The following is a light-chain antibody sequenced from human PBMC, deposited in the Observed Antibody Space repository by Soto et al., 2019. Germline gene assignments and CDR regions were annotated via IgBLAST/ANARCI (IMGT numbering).Light chain of an antibody. V-gene: IGKV3-15*01. CDR3: QQYNNWPWT. CDR1: QSVSSN. CDR2: GAS. Sequence: IVMTQSPATLSVSPGERATLSCRASQSVSSNLAWYQQKPGQAPRLLIYGASTRATGIPARFSGSGSGTDFTLTISSLQSEDFAFYYCQQYNNWPWTFGQGTKVEIK. J-gene: IGKJ1*01.